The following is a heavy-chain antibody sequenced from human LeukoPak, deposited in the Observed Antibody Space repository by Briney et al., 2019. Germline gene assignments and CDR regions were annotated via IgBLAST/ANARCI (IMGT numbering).Heavy chain of an antibody. CDR1: GGSISNYY. D-gene: IGHD2-21*02. V-gene: IGHV4-4*07. CDR3: ARQGVATAIDY. CDR2: ISASGNT. Sequence: PSETLSLTCTVSGGSISNYYWSWIRQPAGKGLEWIGRISASGNTNYNPSLKSRVTMSVDTSMNLFALKLSSVTAADTAVYYCARQGVATAIDYWGQGTLVTVSS. J-gene: IGHJ4*02.